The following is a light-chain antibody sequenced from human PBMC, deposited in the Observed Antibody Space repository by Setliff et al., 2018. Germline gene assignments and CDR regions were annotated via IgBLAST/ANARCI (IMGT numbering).Light chain of an antibody. CDR1: SGHRNYI. CDR3: ETWNSQRV. J-gene: IGLJ2*01. V-gene: IGLV4-60*03. Sequence: QPVLTQSSSASASLGSSVRLTCTLSSGHRNYIIAWHQQQSGKAPRYLMKIEGSGSYNKGSGVPDRFSGSSSGADRHLTISNLQSEDEADYYCETWNSQRVFGGGTKGTVL. CDR2: IEGSGSY.